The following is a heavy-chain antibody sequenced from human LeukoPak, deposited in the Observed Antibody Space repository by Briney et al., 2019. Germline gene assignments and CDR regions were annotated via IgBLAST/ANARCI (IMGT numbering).Heavy chain of an antibody. Sequence: PGGSLRLSCAASGFTFSDNYMTWVRQAPGKGLEWLSYISGNGGVIQYADSVKGRFTISRDNSKNSLYLQMNSLRAEDTALYYCAKDYVKGTILNWFDPWGQGTLVTVSS. CDR3: AKDYVKGTILNWFDP. V-gene: IGHV3-11*01. CDR1: GFTFSDNY. D-gene: IGHD3-3*01. CDR2: ISGNGGVI. J-gene: IGHJ5*02.